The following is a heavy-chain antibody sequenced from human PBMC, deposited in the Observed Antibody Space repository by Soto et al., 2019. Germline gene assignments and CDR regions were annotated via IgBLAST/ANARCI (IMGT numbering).Heavy chain of an antibody. CDR3: AREALIRWYRYEYFQH. D-gene: IGHD3-16*02. J-gene: IGHJ1*01. V-gene: IGHV3-21*01. CDR2: ISSSSSYI. Sequence: PGRSLRLSCAASGFTFSSYSMNWVRQAPGKGLEWVSSISSSSSYIYYADSVKGRFTISRDNAKNSLYLQINSLRAEDTAVYYCAREALIRWYRYEYFQHWGQGTLVTVSS. CDR1: GFTFSSYS.